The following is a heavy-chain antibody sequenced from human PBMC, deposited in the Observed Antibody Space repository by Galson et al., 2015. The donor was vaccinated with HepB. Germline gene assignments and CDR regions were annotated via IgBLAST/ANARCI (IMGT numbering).Heavy chain of an antibody. Sequence: CAISGDSVSSRTASWNWIRQSPSRGLEWLGRTYYRSQWYSEYSASVRGRMTISPDTSENQFSLHVSSVTPEDTAIYFCARAWTSRPSTRQTDHFDYWGQGTLVTVSS. CDR3: ARAWTSRPSTRQTDHFDY. V-gene: IGHV6-1*01. J-gene: IGHJ4*02. D-gene: IGHD1-1*01. CDR2: TYYRSQWYS. CDR1: GDSVSSRTAS.